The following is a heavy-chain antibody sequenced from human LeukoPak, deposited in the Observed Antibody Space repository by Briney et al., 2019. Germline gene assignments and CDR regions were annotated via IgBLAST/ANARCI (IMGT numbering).Heavy chain of an antibody. V-gene: IGHV1-8*02. J-gene: IGHJ4*02. Sequence: GASVKVSCKASGYTFTSYGISWVRQATGQGLEWMGWMNPNSGNTGYAQKFQGRLTMTRNTSIRTAYMELSSLRSEDTAVYYCARDHAHALRYFDWSTPFDYWGQGTLVTVSS. CDR3: ARDHAHALRYFDWSTPFDY. D-gene: IGHD3-9*01. CDR1: GYTFTSYG. CDR2: MNPNSGNT.